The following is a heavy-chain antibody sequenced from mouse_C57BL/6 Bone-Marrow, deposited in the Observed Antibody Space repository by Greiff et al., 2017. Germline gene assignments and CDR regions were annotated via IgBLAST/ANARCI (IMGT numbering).Heavy chain of an antibody. J-gene: IGHJ3*01. CDR1: GFNIKDDY. CDR3: TPSYGNPFAY. V-gene: IGHV14-4*01. Sequence: VQLKQSGAELVRPGASVKLSCTASGFNIKDDYMHWVKQRPEQGLEWIGWIDPENGDTEYASKFQGKATITADTSSNTAYLQLSSLTSEDTAVYYCTPSYGNPFAYWGQGTLVTVSA. CDR2: IDPENGDT. D-gene: IGHD2-1*01.